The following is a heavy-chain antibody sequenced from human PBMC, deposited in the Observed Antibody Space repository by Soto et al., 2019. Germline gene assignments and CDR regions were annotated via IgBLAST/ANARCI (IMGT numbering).Heavy chain of an antibody. CDR2: IIPIFGTA. Sequence: SVKVSCKASGGTFSSYAISWVRQAPGQGLEWMGGIIPIFGTANYAQKFQGRVTITADESTSTAYMELSSLRSEDTAVYYCARSTPYYYDSSGYYYPRSLGYWGQGTLVTVSS. CDR1: GGTFSSYA. V-gene: IGHV1-69*13. D-gene: IGHD3-22*01. CDR3: ARSTPYYYDSSGYYYPRSLGY. J-gene: IGHJ4*02.